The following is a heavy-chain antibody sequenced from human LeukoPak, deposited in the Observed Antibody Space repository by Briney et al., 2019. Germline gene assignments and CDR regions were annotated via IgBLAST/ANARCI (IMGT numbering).Heavy chain of an antibody. CDR2: ISWNSGSI. J-gene: IGHJ4*02. CDR1: GFTFDDYA. D-gene: IGHD3-22*01. Sequence: GGSLRLSCAASGFTFDDYAMHWVRQAPGKGLEWVSGISWNSGSIGYADSVKGRFTIARDTAQNTLHLQMNSLRVEDTAMYYCAREPGGYYDSGGFLDDWGQGTLVTVSS. V-gene: IGHV3-9*01. CDR3: AREPGGYYDSGGFLDD.